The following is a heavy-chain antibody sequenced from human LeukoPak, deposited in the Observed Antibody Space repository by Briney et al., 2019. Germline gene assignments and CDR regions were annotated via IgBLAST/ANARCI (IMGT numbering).Heavy chain of an antibody. D-gene: IGHD3-22*01. CDR2: INWNGGST. J-gene: IGHJ3*02. CDR1: GFTFDDYG. CDR3: ARWYYYDSSGLDI. Sequence: SGGSLRLSCAASGFTFDDYGMSWVRQAPGKGLKWVSGINWNGGSTGYADSVKGRFTISRDNAKNSLYLQMNSLRAEDTALYYCARWYYYDSSGLDIWGQGTMVTVSS. V-gene: IGHV3-20*04.